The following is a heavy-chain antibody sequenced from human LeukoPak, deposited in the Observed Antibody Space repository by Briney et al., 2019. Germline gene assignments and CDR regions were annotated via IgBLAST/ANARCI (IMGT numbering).Heavy chain of an antibody. V-gene: IGHV5-51*01. Sequence: GESLKIPCKCSGYSFTSYWIGWVRQMPGKGLEWMGIIYPGDSDTRYSPSFQGQVTISADKSISTAYLQWSSLKASDTAMYYCARRTVVETFDPWGQGTLVTVSS. D-gene: IGHD2-2*01. CDR1: GYSFTSYW. CDR3: ARRTVVETFDP. CDR2: IYPGDSDT. J-gene: IGHJ5*02.